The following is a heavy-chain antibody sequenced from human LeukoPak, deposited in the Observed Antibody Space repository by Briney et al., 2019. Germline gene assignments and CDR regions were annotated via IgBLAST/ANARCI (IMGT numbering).Heavy chain of an antibody. V-gene: IGHV3-21*01. D-gene: IGHD1-26*01. J-gene: IGHJ4*02. CDR3: ARANSSGNYYFDS. CDR1: RFAFSQAW. CDR2: ISSSSSYI. Sequence: GGSLRLSCVASRFAFSQAWMSWVRQAPGKGLEWVSSISSSSSYIYYADSVKGRFTISRDNAKNSQYLQMNSLRAEDTAVYYCARANSSGNYYFDSWGQGTLVTVSS.